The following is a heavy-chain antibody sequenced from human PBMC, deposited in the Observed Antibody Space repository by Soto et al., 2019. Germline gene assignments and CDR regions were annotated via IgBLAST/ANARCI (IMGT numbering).Heavy chain of an antibody. Sequence: AETLSLTCAVYGGSFIGYCWIWIRQAPGKGLEWIGEINHSGSTNYNPSLKSRVTISVDTSKNQFSLKLSSVTAADTAVYYCARGGRSYDYVWGSYRPPPFDYWGQGTLVTVSS. CDR3: ARGGRSYDYVWGSYRPPPFDY. CDR2: INHSGST. V-gene: IGHV4-34*01. CDR1: GGSFIGYC. J-gene: IGHJ4*02. D-gene: IGHD3-16*02.